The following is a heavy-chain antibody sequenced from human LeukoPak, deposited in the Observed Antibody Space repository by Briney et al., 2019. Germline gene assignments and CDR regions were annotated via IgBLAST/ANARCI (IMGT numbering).Heavy chain of an antibody. CDR3: ARSVRGVIGAYYYYYMDV. J-gene: IGHJ6*03. D-gene: IGHD3-10*01. Sequence: SSETLSLTCTVSGYSISSGYYWGWIRQPPGKGLEWIGRIYHSGSTYYKPSLKSRVTMSVDTSKNQFSLKLSSVTAADTAVYYCARSVRGVIGAYYYYYMDVWGKGTTVTISS. V-gene: IGHV4-38-2*02. CDR1: GYSISSGYY. CDR2: IYHSGST.